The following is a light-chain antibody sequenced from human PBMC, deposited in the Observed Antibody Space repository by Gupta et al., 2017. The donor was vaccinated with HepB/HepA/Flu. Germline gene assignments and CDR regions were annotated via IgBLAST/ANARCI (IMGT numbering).Light chain of an antibody. CDR3: MQTLQKLMCS. Sequence: DIVMTQSPLSLPVTPGEPASISCRSSQSLLHSNGYNYLDWYLQKPGQSPQLLIYLGSNRASGVPDRFSGSGSGTDFTLRISRVEAEDVGVYYCMQTLQKLMCSFGQGTKLEIK. V-gene: IGKV2-28*01. CDR1: QSLLHSNGYNY. CDR2: LGS. J-gene: IGKJ2*04.